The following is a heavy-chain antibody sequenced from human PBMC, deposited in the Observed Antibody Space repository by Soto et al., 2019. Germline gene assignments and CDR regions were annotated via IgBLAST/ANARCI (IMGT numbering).Heavy chain of an antibody. CDR3: ASYELLTVYGPQFLSDY. CDR2: IYYSGST. CDR1: GDSLSSSNYY. V-gene: IGHV4-39*02. D-gene: IGHD3-9*01. Sequence: QLQLQESGPGLVKPSETLSLTCSVSGDSLSSSNYYWGWIRQPPGKGLEWIGSIYYSGSTYYTPSLKSRVSMSLDRSKNRFSLQLTSLTAADTAVYYGASYELLTVYGPQFLSDYWGHGTLVTVSA. J-gene: IGHJ4*01.